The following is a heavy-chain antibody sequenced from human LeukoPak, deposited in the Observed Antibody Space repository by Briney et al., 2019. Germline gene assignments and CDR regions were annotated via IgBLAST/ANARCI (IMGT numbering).Heavy chain of an antibody. D-gene: IGHD3-22*01. Sequence: SETLSLTCAVSGGPISSGGYSWSWIRQPPGKGLEWIGYIYHSGSTYYNPSLKSRVTISVDRSKNQFSLKLSSVTAADTAVYYCARSTYYYDSSGDNDAFDIWGQGTMVTVSS. CDR3: ARSTYYYDSSGDNDAFDI. V-gene: IGHV4-30-2*01. J-gene: IGHJ3*02. CDR1: GGPISSGGYS. CDR2: IYHSGST.